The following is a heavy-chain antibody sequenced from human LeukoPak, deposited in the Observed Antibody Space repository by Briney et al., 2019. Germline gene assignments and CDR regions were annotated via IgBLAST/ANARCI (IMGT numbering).Heavy chain of an antibody. CDR1: GFTFSSYG. CDR2: ISYDGSNK. CDR3: VREPYCSGGSCYTSGFDC. J-gene: IGHJ4*02. V-gene: IGHV3-30*03. D-gene: IGHD2-15*01. Sequence: GGSLRLSCAASGFTFSSYGMHWVRQAPGKGLEWVAVISYDGSNKYYADSVKGRFTISRDNSKNTLYLQMNSLRAEDTAVYYCVREPYCSGGSCYTSGFDCWGQGTLVTVSS.